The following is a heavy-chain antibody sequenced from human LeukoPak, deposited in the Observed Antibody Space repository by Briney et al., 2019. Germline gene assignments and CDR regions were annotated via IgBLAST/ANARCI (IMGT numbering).Heavy chain of an antibody. CDR1: GGSFSGYY. V-gene: IGHV4-34*01. Sequence: SETLSLTCAVYGGSFSGYYWSWIRQPPGKRLEWIGEINHSGSTNYNPSLKSRVTISVDTSKNQFSLKLSSVTAADTAVYYCARESSGNYYNPLGYMDVWGKGTTVTVSS. D-gene: IGHD3-10*01. CDR2: INHSGST. J-gene: IGHJ6*03. CDR3: ARESSGNYYNPLGYMDV.